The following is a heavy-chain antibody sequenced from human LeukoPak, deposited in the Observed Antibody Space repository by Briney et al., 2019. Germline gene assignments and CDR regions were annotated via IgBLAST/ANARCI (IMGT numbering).Heavy chain of an antibody. CDR3: VNSQGGQPATYY. J-gene: IGHJ4*02. V-gene: IGHV3-64D*06. CDR1: AFTVSYYA. D-gene: IGHD3-16*01. CDR2: ISSNGGST. Sequence: GGSLRLSCSASAFTVSYYALQWLRQAQGKALEYFTDISSNGGSTHYADSVKGSFTISSDNSKNTLYLQMSSLRAEDTAVYCGVNSQGGQPATYYWGQGNLGTVSS.